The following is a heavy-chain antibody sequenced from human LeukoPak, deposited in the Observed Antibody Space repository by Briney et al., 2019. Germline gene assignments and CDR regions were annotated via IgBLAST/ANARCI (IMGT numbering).Heavy chain of an antibody. CDR1: GGSFSGNY. Sequence: SETWSLTCAVFGGSFSGNYWSCIRQPPGKGLEWIGEINHSARTNYNPPLKSRVTLSVDTSKNQFSLKLRSVTAADTAVYYCARLGHYGSGSAPADYWGQGTLVTVSS. CDR3: ARLGHYGSGSAPADY. D-gene: IGHD3-10*01. CDR2: INHSART. V-gene: IGHV4-34*01. J-gene: IGHJ4*02.